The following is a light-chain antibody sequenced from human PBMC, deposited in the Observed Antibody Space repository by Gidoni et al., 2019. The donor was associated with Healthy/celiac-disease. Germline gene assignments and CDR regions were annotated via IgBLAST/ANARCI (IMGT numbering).Light chain of an antibody. Sequence: SYELTQPPSVSVSPGQTARITCSGDALPKQYAYWYQQKPGQAPVLVIYKDSERPSGIPERFSGSSSGTTVTLTISGVQAEDEADYYCQSADSSGTNWVFGGGTKLTV. J-gene: IGLJ3*02. V-gene: IGLV3-25*02. CDR2: KDS. CDR1: ALPKQY. CDR3: QSADSSGTNWV.